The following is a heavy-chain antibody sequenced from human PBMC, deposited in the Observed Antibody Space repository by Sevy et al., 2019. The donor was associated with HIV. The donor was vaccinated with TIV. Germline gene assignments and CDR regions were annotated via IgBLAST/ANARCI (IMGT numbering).Heavy chain of an antibody. CDR3: AKDHDIVVVAYYYYMDV. Sequence: GGSLRLSCAASGFTFSSYGMHWVRQAPGKGLEWVAFIRYDGSNKYYADSVKGRFTISRDNSKNTLYLQMNSLRAEDTAVYYCAKDHDIVVVAYYYYMDVWGKGTTVTVSS. D-gene: IGHD2-2*01. CDR1: GFTFSSYG. CDR2: IRYDGSNK. V-gene: IGHV3-30*02. J-gene: IGHJ6*03.